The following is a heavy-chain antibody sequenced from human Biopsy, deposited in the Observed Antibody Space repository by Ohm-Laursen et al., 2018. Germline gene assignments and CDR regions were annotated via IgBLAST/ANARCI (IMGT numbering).Heavy chain of an antibody. J-gene: IGHJ2*01. CDR3: AKDRRTMRIWYFDL. CDR2: LHDRGVT. V-gene: IGHV3-53*01. D-gene: IGHD4/OR15-4a*01. CDR1: GITVNDHY. Sequence: SLRLSCTASGITVNDHYMSWVRQAPGKGLEWVSGLHDRGVTYYADSVKGRFTISRDNSKNTLYLQLNSLRVDDTAVYYCAKDRRTMRIWYFDLWGRGTLVTVSS.